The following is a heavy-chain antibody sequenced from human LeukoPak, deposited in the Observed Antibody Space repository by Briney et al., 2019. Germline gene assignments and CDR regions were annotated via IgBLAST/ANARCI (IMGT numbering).Heavy chain of an antibody. CDR3: ARHVRSSGWYLLHP. CDR2: IYYSGST. D-gene: IGHD6-19*01. CDR1: GGSISSSGYY. V-gene: IGHV4-39*01. J-gene: IGHJ5*02. Sequence: PSETLSLTCTVSGGSISSSGYYWGWIRQPPGKGLEWIGSIYYSGSTYYNPSLKGRVTISVDTSKNQFSLKLSSVTAADTAVYYCARHVRSSGWYLLHPWGQGTLVTVSS.